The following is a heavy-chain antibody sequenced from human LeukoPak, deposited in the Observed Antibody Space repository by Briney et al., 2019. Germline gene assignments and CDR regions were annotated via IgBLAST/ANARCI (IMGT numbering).Heavy chain of an antibody. V-gene: IGHV4-39*07. CDR1: GGSISSSSYY. CDR2: IYYSGST. CDR3: ARDEGYSSSWYENYFDY. D-gene: IGHD6-13*01. Sequence: PSETLSLTCTVSGGSISSSSYYWGWIRQPPGKGLEWIGSIYYSGSTYYNPSLKSRVTISVDTSKNQFSLKLSSVTAADTAVYYCARDEGYSSSWYENYFDYWGQGTLVTVSS. J-gene: IGHJ4*02.